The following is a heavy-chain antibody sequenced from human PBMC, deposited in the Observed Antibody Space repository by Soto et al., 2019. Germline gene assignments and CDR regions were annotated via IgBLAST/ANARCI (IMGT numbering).Heavy chain of an antibody. J-gene: IGHJ4*02. D-gene: IGHD5-12*01. CDR2: IIPIFGTA. V-gene: IGHV1-69*13. CDR3: ARTPQGYSGYVYFDY. Sequence: ASVKVSCKASGGTFSSYAISWVRQAPGQGLEWMGGIIPIFGTANYAQKFQGRVTITADESTSTAYMELSSLRSEDTAVYYCARTPQGYSGYVYFDYWGQGTLVTVSS. CDR1: GGTFSSYA.